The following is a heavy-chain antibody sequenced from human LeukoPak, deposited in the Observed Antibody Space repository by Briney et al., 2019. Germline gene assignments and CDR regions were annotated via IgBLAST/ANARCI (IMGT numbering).Heavy chain of an antibody. CDR2: INTDGSST. CDR1: GFTFSSYW. CDR3: ARGTDYWFDP. Sequence: AGSLRLSCVASGFTFSSYWMHWVRHTPGKGLVWVSRINTDGSSTSYADSVKGRFTISRDNAKNTLYLQMNSLRADDTAVYYCARGTDYWFDPWGQGTLVTVSS. J-gene: IGHJ5*02. V-gene: IGHV3-74*01.